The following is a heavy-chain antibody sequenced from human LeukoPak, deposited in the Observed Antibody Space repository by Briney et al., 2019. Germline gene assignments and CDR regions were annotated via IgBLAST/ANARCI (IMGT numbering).Heavy chain of an antibody. J-gene: IGHJ4*02. Sequence: SVKVACKASGGTFISYPISWLRQAPGQGLEWMEGINPIFGTANYAKRFQGRVTITTDESTSTAYMELSSLRSEDTAVYYCARDGWSDTAMATGSFYFDYWGQGTLVTVSS. CDR2: INPIFGTA. V-gene: IGHV1-69*05. D-gene: IGHD5-18*01. CDR1: GGTFISYP. CDR3: ARDGWSDTAMATGSFYFDY.